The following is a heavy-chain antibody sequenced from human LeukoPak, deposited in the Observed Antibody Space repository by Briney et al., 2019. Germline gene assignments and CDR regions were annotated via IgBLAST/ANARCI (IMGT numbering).Heavy chain of an antibody. CDR1: GFTFSSYW. V-gene: IGHV3-7*03. J-gene: IGHJ4*02. Sequence: GGSLRLSCAASGFTFSSYWMSWVRQAPGKGLEWVANIKQDGSEKYYVDSVKGRFTISRDNAKNSLYLQMNSLRAEDTAVYYCATHERSTWYGGLDYWGQGTLVTVSS. D-gene: IGHD6-13*01. CDR2: IKQDGSEK. CDR3: ATHERSTWYGGLDY.